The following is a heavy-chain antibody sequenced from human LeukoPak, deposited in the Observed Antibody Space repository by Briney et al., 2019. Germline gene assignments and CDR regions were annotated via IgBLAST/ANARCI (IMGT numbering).Heavy chain of an antibody. J-gene: IGHJ4*02. CDR3: ARDRNSPAKYYFAY. D-gene: IGHD1-14*01. CDR1: GFTFKAYP. V-gene: IGHV3-30*15. Sequence: GRSLRLSCAAPGFTFKAYPMHCVRQAPGKGLEWVAVVSNDGRDKHYADSVKGRFTISRDNSENTLYLQMSTLRAEDTAVYYCARDRNSPAKYYFAYWGQGTLVTVSS. CDR2: VSNDGRDK.